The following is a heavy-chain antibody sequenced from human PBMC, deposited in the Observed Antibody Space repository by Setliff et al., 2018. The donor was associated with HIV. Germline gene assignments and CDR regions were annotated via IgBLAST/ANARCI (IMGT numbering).Heavy chain of an antibody. Sequence: GGSLRLSCAASGFTFSSYAMHWVRQAPGKGLEWVEVISYDGSNKYYADSVKGRFTISRDNSKNTLYLQMNSLRAEDTAVYYCARSVIGYYYYGMDVWGQGTLVTVSS. CDR3: ARSVIGYYYYGMDV. CDR1: GFTFSSYA. D-gene: IGHD3-10*01. CDR2: ISYDGSNK. J-gene: IGHJ6*02. V-gene: IGHV3-30*01.